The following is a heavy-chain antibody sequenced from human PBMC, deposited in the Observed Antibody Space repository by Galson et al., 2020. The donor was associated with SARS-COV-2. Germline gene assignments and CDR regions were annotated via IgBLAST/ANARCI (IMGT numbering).Heavy chain of an antibody. V-gene: IGHV1-2*02. CDR1: GYTFTAYH. CDR3: AALPFLSQQRDY. Sequence: ASVKVSCKASGYTFTAYHIHWVRQAPGQGPEWMGWITPNSGSTNYAQRFQGRVTMTRDMSISTAYLDLSSLTSDDTAVYYCAALPFLSQQRDYWGQEPWSPSPQ. J-gene: IGHJ4*01. D-gene: IGHD6-6*01. CDR2: ITPNSGST.